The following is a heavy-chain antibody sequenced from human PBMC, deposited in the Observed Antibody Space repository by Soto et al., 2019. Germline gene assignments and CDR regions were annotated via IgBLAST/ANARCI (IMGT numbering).Heavy chain of an antibody. J-gene: IGHJ6*03. Sequence: QVQLVQSGAEVRKPGASVTVSCRSSGDSFNDYYIHWVRQAPGQGFEWMGWINPNGGDTKYAQKCQGWVSMTRDTSIRTVYMQLSRLRSDDTAVYYCARESGGATATLDYYYCYMDVWGTGTTVTVSS. CDR2: INPNGGDT. V-gene: IGHV1-2*04. CDR1: GDSFNDYY. CDR3: ARESGGATATLDYYYCYMDV. D-gene: IGHD5-12*01.